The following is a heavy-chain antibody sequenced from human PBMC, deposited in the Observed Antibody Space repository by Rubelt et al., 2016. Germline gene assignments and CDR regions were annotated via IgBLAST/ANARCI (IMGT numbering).Heavy chain of an antibody. Sequence: VRQAPGKGLEWVSSISSSSSYIYYADSVKGRFTISRDNAKNSLYLQMNSLRAEDTAVYYCAREAAYDAFDIWGQGTMVTVSS. V-gene: IGHV3-21*01. CDR2: ISSSSSYI. CDR3: AREAAYDAFDI. D-gene: IGHD2-15*01. J-gene: IGHJ3*02.